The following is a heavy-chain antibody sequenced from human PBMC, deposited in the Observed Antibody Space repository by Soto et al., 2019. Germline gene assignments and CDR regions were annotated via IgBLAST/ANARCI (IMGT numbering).Heavy chain of an antibody. Sequence: PGGSLRLSCAASGFTFSSYGMHWVRQAPGKGLEWVAVISYDGSNKYYADSVKGRFTISRDNSKNTLYLQMNSLRAEDTAVYYCAKDKHIVVVTAPFDYWGQGTLVTVSS. CDR2: ISYDGSNK. J-gene: IGHJ4*02. D-gene: IGHD2-21*02. CDR1: GFTFSSYG. CDR3: AKDKHIVVVTAPFDY. V-gene: IGHV3-30*18.